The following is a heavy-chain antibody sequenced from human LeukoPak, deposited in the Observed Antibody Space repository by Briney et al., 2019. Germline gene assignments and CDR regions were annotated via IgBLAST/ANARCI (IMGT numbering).Heavy chain of an antibody. CDR1: GYYISTGYY. Sequence: SETLSLNCTVSGYYISTGYYWGWVRQSPGKGLEWIGSAYYTGASYYGEALKSRVSISLDTSKNHFSLNLRSLTAADTAVYFCARDNPAMQFFDFWGQGILVTVSS. J-gene: IGHJ4*02. CDR3: ARDNPAMQFFDF. CDR2: AYYTGAS. D-gene: IGHD5-24*01. V-gene: IGHV4-38-2*02.